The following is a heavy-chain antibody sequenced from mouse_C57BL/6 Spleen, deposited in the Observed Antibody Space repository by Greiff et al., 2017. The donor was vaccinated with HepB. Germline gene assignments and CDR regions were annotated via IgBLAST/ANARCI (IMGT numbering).Heavy chain of an antibody. CDR3: TRSIYYDYDDWFAY. CDR1: GYTFTSYW. Sequence: EVQLQQSGTVLARPGASVKMSCKTSGYTFTSYWMHWVKQRPGQGLEWIGAIYPGNSDTSYNQKFKGKAKLTAVTSASTAYMARSSLTNEDSAVYYCTRSIYYDYDDWFAYWGQGTLVTVSA. D-gene: IGHD2-4*01. CDR2: IYPGNSDT. V-gene: IGHV1-5*01. J-gene: IGHJ3*01.